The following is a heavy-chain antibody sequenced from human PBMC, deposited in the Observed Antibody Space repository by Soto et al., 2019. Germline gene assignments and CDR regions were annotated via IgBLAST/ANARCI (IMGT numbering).Heavy chain of an antibody. D-gene: IGHD1-26*01. CDR2: IYYSGST. CDR1: GGSISSGGYY. Sequence: SETLSLTCTVSGGSISSGGYYWSWIRQHPGKGLEWIGYIYYSGSTYYNPSLKSRVTISVDTSKNQFSLKLSSVTAADTAVYSCHSDTGSLLDYWGQGTLVTVSS. V-gene: IGHV4-31*03. J-gene: IGHJ4*02. CDR3: HSDTGSLLDY.